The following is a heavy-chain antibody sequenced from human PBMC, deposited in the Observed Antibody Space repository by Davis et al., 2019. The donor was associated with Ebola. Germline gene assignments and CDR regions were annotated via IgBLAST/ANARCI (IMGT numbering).Heavy chain of an antibody. CDR3: ARGMRPGYWFDP. D-gene: IGHD6-25*01. V-gene: IGHV3-30-3*01. CDR1: GFTFSSYA. J-gene: IGHJ5*02. CDR2: ISYDGSNK. Sequence: GGSLRLSCAASGFTFSSYAMHWVRQAPGKGLEWVAVISYDGSNKYYADSVKGRFTIPSDNSKNKLYLQMNSLRAEDTAVYYCARGMRPGYWFDPWGQGTLVTVSS.